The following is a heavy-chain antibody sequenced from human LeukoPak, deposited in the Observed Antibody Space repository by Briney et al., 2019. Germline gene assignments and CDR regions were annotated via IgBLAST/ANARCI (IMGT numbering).Heavy chain of an antibody. CDR3: ARMGGGTFGDC. V-gene: IGHV3-30*04. CDR2: ISYDGSNK. CDR1: GFTFSSYA. Sequence: AGGSLRLSCAASGFTFSSYAMHWVRQAPGKGLEWVAVISYDGSNKYYADSVKGRFTISRDNSKNTLYLQMNSLRAEDTALYYCARMGGGTFGDCWGQGTLVTVSS. D-gene: IGHD2-15*01. J-gene: IGHJ4*02.